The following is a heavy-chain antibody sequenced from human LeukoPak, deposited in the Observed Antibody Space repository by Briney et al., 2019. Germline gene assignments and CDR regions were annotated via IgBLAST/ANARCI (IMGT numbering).Heavy chain of an antibody. CDR3: AKDPKRSMIVIDAFDI. CDR1: GFTFSSYS. CDR2: ITSSSSYI. J-gene: IGHJ3*02. D-gene: IGHD3-22*01. Sequence: PGGSLRLSCAASGFTFSSYSMNWVRQAPGKGLEWVSSITSSSSYIYYADSVKGRFTISRDNSKNTLYLQMNSLRAEDTAVYYCAKDPKRSMIVIDAFDIWGQGTMVTVSS. V-gene: IGHV3-21*04.